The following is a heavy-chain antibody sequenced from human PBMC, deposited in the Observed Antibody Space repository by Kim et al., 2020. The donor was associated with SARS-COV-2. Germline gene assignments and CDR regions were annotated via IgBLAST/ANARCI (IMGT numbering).Heavy chain of an antibody. D-gene: IGHD6-6*01. J-gene: IGHJ4*02. CDR2: ISYDGSDI. CDR1: RFTFSSYG. V-gene: IGHV3-30*03. Sequence: GGSLRLSCAASRFTFSSYGMHWVRQAPGKGLEWVAVISYDGSDIDYADSVKGRFTISRDNSRNTLHLQMNSLRAEDTAVYYCTVVPINFDYWGQGTLVTVSS. CDR3: TVVPINFDY.